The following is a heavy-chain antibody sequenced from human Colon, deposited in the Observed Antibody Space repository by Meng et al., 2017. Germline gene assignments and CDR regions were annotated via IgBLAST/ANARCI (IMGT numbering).Heavy chain of an antibody. CDR2: INHSGST. CDR1: GGSISSGGYY. V-gene: IGHV4-30-2*01. J-gene: IGHJ5*02. CDR3: ARGGRITIFGVVEAEPDP. Sequence: QLQLQESGSGLVKPSQTLSLTRAVSGGSISSGGYYWSWIRQPPGKGLEWIGEINHSGSTNYNPSLKSRVTISVDTSKNQFSLKLSSVTAADTAVYYCARGGRITIFGVVEAEPDPWGQGTLVTVSS. D-gene: IGHD3-3*01.